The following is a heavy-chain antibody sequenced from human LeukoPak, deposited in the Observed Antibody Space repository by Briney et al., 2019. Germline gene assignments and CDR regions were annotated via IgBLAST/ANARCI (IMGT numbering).Heavy chain of an antibody. CDR3: ARGRRWVVVVAATRNPMKAHFDY. Sequence: GGSLRLSCAASGFTFSSYAMHWVRQAPGKGLEWVAVISYDGSNKYYADSVKGRFTISRDNSKNTLYLQMNSLRAEDTAVYYCARGRRWVVVVAATRNPMKAHFDYWGQGTLVTVSS. D-gene: IGHD2-15*01. CDR1: GFTFSSYA. V-gene: IGHV3-30-3*01. J-gene: IGHJ4*02. CDR2: ISYDGSNK.